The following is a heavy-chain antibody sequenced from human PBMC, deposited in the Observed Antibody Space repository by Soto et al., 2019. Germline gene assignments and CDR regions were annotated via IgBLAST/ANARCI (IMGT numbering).Heavy chain of an antibody. D-gene: IGHD1-1*01. J-gene: IGHJ4*02. CDR2: ISYDGSNK. CDR1: GFTFSSYA. CDR3: ARDDFEMATTYFDY. Sequence: QVQLVESGGGVVQPGRSLRLSCAASGFTFSSYAMHWVRQAPGKGLEWVAVISYDGSNKYYADSVKGRFTISRDNSKNTLYLQMNSLRAEDTAVYYCARDDFEMATTYFDYWGQGTLVTVSS. V-gene: IGHV3-30-3*01.